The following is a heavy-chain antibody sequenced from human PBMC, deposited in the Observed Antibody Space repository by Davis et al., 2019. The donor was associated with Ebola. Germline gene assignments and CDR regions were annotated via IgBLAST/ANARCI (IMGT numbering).Heavy chain of an antibody. D-gene: IGHD3-3*01. Sequence: PGGSLRLSCAASGFTFSSYWMSWVRQAPGKGLEWVANIKQDGSEKYYVDSVKGRFTISRDNAKNSLYLQMNSLRAEDTAVYYCARVKSDFWSGSLPWFDPWGQGTLVTVSS. CDR3: ARVKSDFWSGSLPWFDP. CDR1: GFTFSSYW. V-gene: IGHV3-7*01. J-gene: IGHJ5*02. CDR2: IKQDGSEK.